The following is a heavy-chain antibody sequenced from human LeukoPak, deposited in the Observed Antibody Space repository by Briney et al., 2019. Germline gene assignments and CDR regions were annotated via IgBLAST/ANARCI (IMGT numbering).Heavy chain of an antibody. D-gene: IGHD6-6*01. Sequence: GGSLRLSCAASGFTFSSYAMHWVRQAPGNGLEWVAVISYDRSNKYYADSVKGRFTISRDNSKNTLYLQMNSLRAEDTAVYYCARESNSSQALDYWGQGTPVTVSS. V-gene: IGHV3-30-3*01. CDR2: ISYDRSNK. J-gene: IGHJ4*02. CDR3: ARESNSSQALDY. CDR1: GFTFSSYA.